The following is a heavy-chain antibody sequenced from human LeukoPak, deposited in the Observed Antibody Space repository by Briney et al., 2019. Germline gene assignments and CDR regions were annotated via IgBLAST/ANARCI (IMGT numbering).Heavy chain of an antibody. D-gene: IGHD6-13*01. CDR3: ARKAAAGIGYYYYYYYMDV. V-gene: IGHV3-7*01. Sequence: GGSLRLSCAASGFTFSSYWMSWVRQAPGKGLEWVANIKQDGSEKYYVDSVKGRFTISRDNAKNSLYLQMNSLRAEDTAVYYCARKAAAGIGYYYYYYYMDVWGKGTTVTISS. CDR2: IKQDGSEK. J-gene: IGHJ6*03. CDR1: GFTFSSYW.